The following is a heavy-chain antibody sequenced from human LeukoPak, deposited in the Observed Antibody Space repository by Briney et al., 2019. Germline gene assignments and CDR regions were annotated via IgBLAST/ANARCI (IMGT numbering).Heavy chain of an antibody. CDR1: GFTFTTYG. J-gene: IGHJ4*02. V-gene: IGHV3-23*05. Sequence: GGSLRLSCSASGFTFTTYGMNWVRQAPGKGLEWVSGIGGSGIRTYYADSVKGRFTISRDNSKNTLYLQMNSLRAEDTAVYYCARRSGIAVAGAFDYWGQGTLVTVSS. CDR3: ARRSGIAVAGAFDY. CDR2: IGGSGIRT. D-gene: IGHD6-19*01.